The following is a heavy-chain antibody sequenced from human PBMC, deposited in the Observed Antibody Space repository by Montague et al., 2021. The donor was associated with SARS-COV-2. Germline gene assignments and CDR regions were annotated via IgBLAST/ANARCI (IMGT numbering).Heavy chain of an antibody. V-gene: IGHV4-34*01. CDR1: GGSFSTYS. CDR2: IHHGGST. Sequence: SETLSLTCAVHGGSFSTYSWNWIRQPPGKGLEWIGEIHHGGSTNYNPSLKSRVTISAGTSKNQFSLKLTSVAAADTAVYYCARLGDGVVPSPILGVGPYYSYYYMDVWAKVPRSPSP. J-gene: IGHJ6*03. D-gene: IGHD3-10*01. CDR3: ARLGDGVVPSPILGVGPYYSYYYMDV.